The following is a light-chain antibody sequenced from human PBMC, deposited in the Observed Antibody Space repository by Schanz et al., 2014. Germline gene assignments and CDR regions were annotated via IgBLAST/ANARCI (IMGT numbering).Light chain of an antibody. CDR1: SSNIGSDS. CDR3: AAWDDSLNGQL. V-gene: IGLV1-44*01. CDR2: SNN. Sequence: QSVLTQPPSASGTPGQRVTISCSGSSSNIGSDSGNWYQQLPGTAPKLLIYSNNQRPSGVPDRFSGSKSGTSASLAISGLQSEDEADYYCAAWDDSLNGQLFGGGTKLTVL. J-gene: IGLJ3*02.